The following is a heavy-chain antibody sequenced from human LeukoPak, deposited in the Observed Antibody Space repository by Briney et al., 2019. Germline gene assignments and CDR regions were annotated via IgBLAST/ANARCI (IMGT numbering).Heavy chain of an antibody. V-gene: IGHV1-18*01. J-gene: IGHJ6*02. CDR3: AREGGPRDIVVVPAAVDGMDV. CDR2: ISAYNGNT. CDR1: GYTFTSYG. D-gene: IGHD2-2*01. Sequence: ASVKVSCKASGYTFTSYGISWVRQAPGQGLEWMGWISAYNGNTNYAQKLQGRVTMTTDTSTSTAYMELRSLRSDDTAVYYCAREGGPRDIVVVPAAVDGMDVWGRGTTVTVSS.